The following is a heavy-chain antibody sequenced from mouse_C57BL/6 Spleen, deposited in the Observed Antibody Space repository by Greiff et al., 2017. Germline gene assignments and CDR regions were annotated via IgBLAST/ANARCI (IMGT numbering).Heavy chain of an antibody. Sequence: VQLQQSGAELVKPGASVKLSCKASGYTFTSYWMQWVKQRPGPGLEWIGEIDPSDSYTKYNQKFKGTATLTVDTSTSTAYMQLISLTSEDSAVYCCASGSTLWYFDVWGTGTTVTVSS. J-gene: IGHJ1*03. V-gene: IGHV1-50*01. CDR2: IDPSDSYT. CDR1: GYTFTSYW. CDR3: ASGSTLWYFDV. D-gene: IGHD1-1*01.